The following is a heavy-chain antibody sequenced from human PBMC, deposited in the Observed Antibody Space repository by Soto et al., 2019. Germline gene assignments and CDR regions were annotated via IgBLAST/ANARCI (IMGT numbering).Heavy chain of an antibody. D-gene: IGHD3-3*01. J-gene: IGHJ6*02. Sequence: KTTETLSLTCTVSGGSISSSSYYWGWIRQPPGKGLEWIGSIYYSGSTYYNPSLKSRVTISVDTSKNQFSLKLSSVTAADTAVYYCARHMYYDFWSVYSYYYCCMDVWGQGTSVTVSS. V-gene: IGHV4-39*01. CDR1: GGSISSSSYY. CDR3: ARHMYYDFWSVYSYYYCCMDV. CDR2: IYYSGST.